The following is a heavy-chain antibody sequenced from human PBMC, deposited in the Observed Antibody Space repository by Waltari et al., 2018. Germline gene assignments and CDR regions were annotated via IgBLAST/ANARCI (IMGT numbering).Heavy chain of an antibody. D-gene: IGHD1-26*01. Sequence: QLQLQESGPGLVKPSETLSLTCTVSGAAISSSRYYWAWIRQSPGKGLAWIGNMYYSGTTYINPSLESRVTLSADPYKNQFFLKVSYVTDADTAVYYCATVGRVGATIDAFDIWGQGTVVTVS. CDR3: ATVGRVGATIDAFDI. J-gene: IGHJ3*02. V-gene: IGHV4-39*07. CDR2: MYYSGTT. CDR1: GAAISSSRYY.